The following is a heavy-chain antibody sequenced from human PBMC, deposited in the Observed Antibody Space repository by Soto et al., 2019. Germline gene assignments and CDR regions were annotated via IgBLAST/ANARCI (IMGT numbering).Heavy chain of an antibody. CDR1: GLTFSDYE. Sequence: GGSLRLSCAAYGLTFSDYEMTWVRHASGKGIKWVSYINYGGRGTDYAHSVSGGFTFYRDNAKNSIYRQMNRVIVDDTAVYYCVRYRSASVPTYIDYWGQGTLVTVSS. D-gene: IGHD1-26*01. V-gene: IGHV3-48*03. CDR3: VRYRSASVPTYIDY. J-gene: IGHJ4*02. CDR2: INYGGRGT.